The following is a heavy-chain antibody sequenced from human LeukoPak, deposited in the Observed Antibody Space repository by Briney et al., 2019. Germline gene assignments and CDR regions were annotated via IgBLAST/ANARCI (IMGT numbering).Heavy chain of an antibody. V-gene: IGHV1-18*01. CDR3: VRDKGDSGYDPSAFDI. D-gene: IGHD5-12*01. CDR1: GYTFTSYG. CDR2: ISAYNGNT. Sequence: ASVKVSCKASGYTFTSYGISWVRQAPGQGLEWMGWISAYNGNTNYAQKLQGRVTMTTDTSTSTAYMQLRSLRSDDTAVYYCVRDKGDSGYDPSAFDIWGQGTMVTVSS. J-gene: IGHJ3*02.